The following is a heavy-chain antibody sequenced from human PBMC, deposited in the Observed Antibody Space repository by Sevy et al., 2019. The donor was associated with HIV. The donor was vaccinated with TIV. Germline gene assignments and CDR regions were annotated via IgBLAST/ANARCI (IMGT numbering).Heavy chain of an antibody. CDR2: IYYNGHI. CDR3: AGENAWGRGYS. D-gene: IGHD3-10*01. Sequence: SETLSLTCTVSGGSITSLYWNWIRQPPGKGLEWISNIYYNGHIKYNPSIKGRVTLSLDTSKNQFSLRLSAVTAEDTAMDYCAGENAWGRGYSWGQGTLVTVSS. J-gene: IGHJ4*02. CDR1: GGSITSLY. V-gene: IGHV4-59*08.